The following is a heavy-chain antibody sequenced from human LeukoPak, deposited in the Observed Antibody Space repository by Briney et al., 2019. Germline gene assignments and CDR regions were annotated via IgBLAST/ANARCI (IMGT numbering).Heavy chain of an antibody. Sequence: SETLSLTCTVSGGSISSYYWSWIRQPPGKGLEWIGEINHSGSTNYNPSLKSRVTISVDTSKNQFSLKLSSVTAADTAVYYCARGPNYYDSSGYSPSLDYWGQGTLVTVSS. J-gene: IGHJ4*02. CDR3: ARGPNYYDSSGYSPSLDY. D-gene: IGHD3-22*01. CDR1: GGSISSYY. V-gene: IGHV4-34*01. CDR2: INHSGST.